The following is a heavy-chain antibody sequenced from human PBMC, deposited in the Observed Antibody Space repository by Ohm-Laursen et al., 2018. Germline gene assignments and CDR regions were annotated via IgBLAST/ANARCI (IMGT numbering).Heavy chain of an antibody. CDR2: ISAYNGYT. Sequence: GSSVKVSCKASGYTFISYGLTWVRQAPGQGLEWMGWISAYNGYTKYTQKLQGRVTMTTDTSTSTAYMELRSLTSDDTAVYYCARDGGNYGDSFDYWGQGTLVTVSS. J-gene: IGHJ4*02. CDR1: GYTFISYG. D-gene: IGHD4-17*01. V-gene: IGHV1-18*01. CDR3: ARDGGNYGDSFDY.